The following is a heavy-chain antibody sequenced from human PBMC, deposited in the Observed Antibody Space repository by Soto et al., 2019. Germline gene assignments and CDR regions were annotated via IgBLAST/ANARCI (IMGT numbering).Heavy chain of an antibody. V-gene: IGHV4-34*01. Sequence: ASENLSLPYAVYGGFLSGYKWSLIRQPPGKGLEWIGEINHSGSTNYNPSLKSRVTISVDTSKNQFSLKLSSVTAADTAVYYCARAAPRYCSCGSCYSGRDYCGQGTLVTVSS. CDR1: GGFLSGYK. CDR2: INHSGST. D-gene: IGHD2-15*01. J-gene: IGHJ4*02. CDR3: ARAAPRYCSCGSCYSGRDY.